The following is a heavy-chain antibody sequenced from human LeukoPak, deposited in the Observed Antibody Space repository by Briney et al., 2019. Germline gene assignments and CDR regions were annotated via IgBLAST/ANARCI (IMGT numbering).Heavy chain of an antibody. V-gene: IGHV3-48*01. CDR2: ISSSSSTI. CDR1: GFTFSSYS. D-gene: IGHD2-2*01. CDR3: AGGLGYCSSTSCYTFDY. Sequence: GGSLRLSCAASGFTFSSYSMNWVRQAPGKGLEWVSYISSSSSTIHYADSVKGRFTISRDNAKNSLYLQMNSLRAEDTAVYYCAGGLGYCSSTSCYTFDYWGQGTLVTVSS. J-gene: IGHJ4*02.